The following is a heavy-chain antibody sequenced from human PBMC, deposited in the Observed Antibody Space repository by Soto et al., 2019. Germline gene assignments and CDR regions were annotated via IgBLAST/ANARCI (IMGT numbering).Heavy chain of an antibody. J-gene: IGHJ6*02. D-gene: IGHD2-15*01. CDR3: VRIKLVDFFFINVDVYDLDV. CDR2: ISSDSRYI. V-gene: IGHV3-48*02. CDR1: GFTLSNYA. Sequence: EVQLVESGGGLVQPGGSLRLSCAASGFTLSNYAVNWVRQAPGKGLEWVSYISSDSRYIYHGDSVKGRFTISRDNARNSVYLQMNSLRDEDTAVYYCVRIKLVDFFFINVDVYDLDVWGQGTPVTFSS.